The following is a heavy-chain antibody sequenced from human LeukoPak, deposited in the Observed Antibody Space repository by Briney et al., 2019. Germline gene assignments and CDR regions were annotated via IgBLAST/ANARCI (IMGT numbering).Heavy chain of an antibody. CDR2: TYSGGST. CDR1: GFTVSSNY. J-gene: IGHJ6*03. CDR3: ATAVAPNYYYVDA. D-gene: IGHD2-15*01. Sequence: PGGSLRLSCAASGFTVSSNYMSWVRQAPGKGLEWVSVTYSGGSTYYADSMKGRFTISRDNSKNTLYLQMNSLRAEDTAVYYCATAVAPNYYYVDAWDKGTTVTVSS. V-gene: IGHV3-53*01.